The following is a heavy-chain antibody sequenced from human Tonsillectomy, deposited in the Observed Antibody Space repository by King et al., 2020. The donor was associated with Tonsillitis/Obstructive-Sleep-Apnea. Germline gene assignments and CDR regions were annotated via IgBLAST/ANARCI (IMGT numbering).Heavy chain of an antibody. CDR2: ISSSSSYT. D-gene: IGHD3-3*01. J-gene: IGHJ3*02. CDR3: ARGTSIFGVVISGSDAFDI. CDR1: GFTFSDYY. Sequence: QLVQSGGGLVKPGGSLRLSCAASGFTFSDYYMSWIRQAPGKGLEWGSYISSSSSYTNYADSVKGRFTISRDNAKNSLYLQMNSLRAEDTAVYYCARGTSIFGVVISGSDAFDIWGQGTMVTVSS. V-gene: IGHV3-11*06.